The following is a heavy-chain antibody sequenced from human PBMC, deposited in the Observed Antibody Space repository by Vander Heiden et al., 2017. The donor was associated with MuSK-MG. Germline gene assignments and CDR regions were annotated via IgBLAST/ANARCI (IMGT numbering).Heavy chain of an antibody. CDR2: IYYSGST. J-gene: IGHJ4*02. V-gene: IGHV4-30-4*01. CDR1: GGSISGGDYY. Sequence: QVQLQESGPGLVKPSQTLSLTCTVSGGSISGGDYYWSWMRQPPGKGLEWRWYIYYSGSTYYNPSLKSRVTIAVESSKIQFSLKLSSVTAGDTAVYYCARVVMITFGGCSGAELYYFDYWGEGSL. D-gene: IGHD3-16*01. CDR3: ARVVMITFGGCSGAELYYFDY.